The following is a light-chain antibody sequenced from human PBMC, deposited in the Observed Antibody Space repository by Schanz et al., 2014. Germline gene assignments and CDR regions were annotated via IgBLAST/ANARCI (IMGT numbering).Light chain of an antibody. CDR3: QSYDSSLSEWV. CDR1: SSDVGAYNL. V-gene: IGLV2-8*01. CDR2: NVN. Sequence: QSVLTQPPSASGSPGQSVTISCTGTSSDVGAYNLVSWYQQHPGTVPKPMIYNVNTRPSGVSNRFSGSKSGTSASLAITGLQAEDEADYYCQSYDSSLSEWVFGGGTKLTVL. J-gene: IGLJ3*02.